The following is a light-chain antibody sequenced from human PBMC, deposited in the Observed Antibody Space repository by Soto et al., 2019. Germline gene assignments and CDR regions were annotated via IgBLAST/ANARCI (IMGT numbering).Light chain of an antibody. V-gene: IGKV3-15*01. J-gene: IGKJ1*01. CDR3: QQYDNLPPWT. CDR1: QSVGSY. CDR2: GAS. Sequence: EVVMTQSPATLSVSPGERATLSCRASQSVGSYLAWYQHKPGQAPRLLIYGASIRATGVPDRFSGSGSGTEFALTISSLQSEDFAVYFCQQYDNLPPWTFGLGTTVEVK.